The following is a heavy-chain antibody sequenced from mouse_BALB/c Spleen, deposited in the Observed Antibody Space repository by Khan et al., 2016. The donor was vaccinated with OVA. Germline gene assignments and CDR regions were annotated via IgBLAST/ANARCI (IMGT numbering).Heavy chain of an antibody. J-gene: IGHJ2*01. Sequence: EVQLQESGPGLVKPSQSLSLTCTVTGYSITSDYAWNWIRQFPGNKLEWMGYISYSGRTSYNPSIKSRISITRDTSTNQFFLQLNSVTTEDTATXYCARSVTSATVVATDFDYWGQGTTLTVSS. CDR1: GYSITSDYA. CDR3: ARSVTSATVVATDFDY. D-gene: IGHD1-1*01. CDR2: ISYSGRT. V-gene: IGHV3-2*02.